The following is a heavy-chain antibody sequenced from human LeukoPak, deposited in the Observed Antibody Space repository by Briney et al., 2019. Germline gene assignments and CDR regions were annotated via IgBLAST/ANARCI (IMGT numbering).Heavy chain of an antibody. CDR2: ISFSSTHI. D-gene: IGHD3-10*02. CDR3: ARDEYYYVNDAFDI. CDR1: GFTFSNYG. J-gene: IGHJ3*02. V-gene: IGHV3-21*01. Sequence: GGSLRLSCAASGFTFSNYGMSWVRQAPGKGLEWVSSISFSSTHIYYADSIQGRFTISRDNAKNSLYLQMNSLRAEDTAVYYCARDEYYYVNDAFDIWGQGTMVTVSS.